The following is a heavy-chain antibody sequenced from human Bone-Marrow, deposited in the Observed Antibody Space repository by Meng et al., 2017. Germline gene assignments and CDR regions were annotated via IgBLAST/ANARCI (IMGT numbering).Heavy chain of an antibody. V-gene: IGHV4-38-2*01. CDR3: ARNKPPITMVRGVIGGFDY. J-gene: IGHJ4*02. CDR2: IYQSGST. Sequence: SETLSLTCAVSGYSITGSYNWGWIRQSPGKGLEWIGSIYQSGSTYYNPSLKSRVTISVDTSKNQFSLKLSSVTAADTAVYYCARNKPPITMVRGVIGGFDYWGQGTLVTVSS. CDR1: GYSITGSYN. D-gene: IGHD3-10*01.